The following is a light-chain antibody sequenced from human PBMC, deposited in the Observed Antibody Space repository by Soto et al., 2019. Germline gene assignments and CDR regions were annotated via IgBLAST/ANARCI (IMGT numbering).Light chain of an antibody. CDR2: RNN. V-gene: IGLV1-47*01. J-gene: IGLJ2*01. CDR1: SSNIGSAY. Sequence: QSVLTQPPSASGTPGQTVTISCSGSSSNIGSAYIYWSQHLPGTAPKLLIYRNNQRPSGVPDRFSASKSGTSASLAISGLRSEDDADYYCAAWDDSLVVFGGGTKVTVL. CDR3: AAWDDSLVV.